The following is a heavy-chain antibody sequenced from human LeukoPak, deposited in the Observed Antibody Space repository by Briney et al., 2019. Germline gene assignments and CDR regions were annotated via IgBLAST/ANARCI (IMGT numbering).Heavy chain of an antibody. D-gene: IGHD3-3*01. Sequence: GESLRISCKGSGYTFSSYWIGWVRQMPGEGLEWMGIIYPGDSDTRYSPYLQSQVTISVDTSIGTAYLQWSSLKASDTAIYYCARQNDFRLDYWGQGTLVTVSS. CDR1: GYTFSSYW. V-gene: IGHV5-51*01. CDR2: IYPGDSDT. CDR3: ARQNDFRLDY. J-gene: IGHJ4*02.